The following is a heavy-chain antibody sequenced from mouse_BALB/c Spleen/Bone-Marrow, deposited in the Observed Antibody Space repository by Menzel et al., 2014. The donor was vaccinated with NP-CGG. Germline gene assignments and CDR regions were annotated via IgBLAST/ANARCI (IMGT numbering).Heavy chain of an antibody. CDR3: ARYKDYYDNDGDYFDY. V-gene: IGHV3-8*02. Sequence: EVKVEESGPSLVKPSQTLSLTCSVTGDSITSGYWNWIRKFPGNKLEYMGYISYSGSTYYNPSLKSRISITRDTSKNQYYLQLKSVTIENTDTYYCARYKDYYDNDGDYFDYWGQSAPLTDSP. CDR2: ISYSGST. J-gene: IGHJ2*01. CDR1: GDSITSGY. D-gene: IGHD2-4*01.